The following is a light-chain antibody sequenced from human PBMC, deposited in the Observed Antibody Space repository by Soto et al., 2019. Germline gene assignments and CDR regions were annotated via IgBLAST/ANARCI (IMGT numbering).Light chain of an antibody. CDR3: QQRSNWPL. Sequence: EIVLTQSPATLSLSPGERVTLSCRASQSVSRYLAWYQQKPGQAPRLLIYDASNRATGIPARFSGSGSGTDFTLTISSLEPEDFAVYYCQQRSNWPLFGQGTKLEIK. J-gene: IGKJ2*01. V-gene: IGKV3-11*01. CDR1: QSVSRY. CDR2: DAS.